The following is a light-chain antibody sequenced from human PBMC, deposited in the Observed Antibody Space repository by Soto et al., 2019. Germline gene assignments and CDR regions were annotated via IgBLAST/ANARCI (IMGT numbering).Light chain of an antibody. Sequence: EIVLTQSPGTLSLSPGERATLSCRASQSLSSSYLAWYQQKPGQAPRLLIYGASSRATGIPDRFSGSGSGTDFTLTVSRLEPEDFAVYYCQQYVTSPITFGQGKRLEIK. CDR3: QQYVTSPIT. CDR2: GAS. CDR1: QSLSSSY. J-gene: IGKJ5*01. V-gene: IGKV3-20*01.